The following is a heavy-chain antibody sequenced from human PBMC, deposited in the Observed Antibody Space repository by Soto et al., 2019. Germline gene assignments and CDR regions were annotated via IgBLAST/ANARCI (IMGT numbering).Heavy chain of an antibody. D-gene: IGHD6-6*01. CDR2: ISSSSSTI. CDR3: ARPSSLESFAFSSSSYDGFDY. CDR1: GFTFSSYS. V-gene: IGHV3-48*01. J-gene: IGHJ4*02. Sequence: PGGSLILSWAASGFTFSSYSMNWVRQAPGKGLEWVSYISSSSSTIYYADSVKGRFTISRDNAKNSLYLQMNSLRAEDTAVYYCARPSSLESFAFSSSSYDGFDYWGQGTLVTVSS.